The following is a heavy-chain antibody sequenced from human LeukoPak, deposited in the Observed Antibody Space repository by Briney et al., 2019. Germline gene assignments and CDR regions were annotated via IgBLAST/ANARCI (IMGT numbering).Heavy chain of an antibody. J-gene: IGHJ4*02. CDR2: IIPILGIA. CDR1: GGTFSSYT. Sequence: SVKVSCKASGGTFSSYTISWVRQAPGQGLEWMGRIIPILGIANYAQKFQGRVTITADKSTSTAYMELSSLRSEDTAVYYCARDYGSGIYFNYWGQGTLVTVSS. D-gene: IGHD3-10*01. V-gene: IGHV1-69*02. CDR3: ARDYGSGIYFNY.